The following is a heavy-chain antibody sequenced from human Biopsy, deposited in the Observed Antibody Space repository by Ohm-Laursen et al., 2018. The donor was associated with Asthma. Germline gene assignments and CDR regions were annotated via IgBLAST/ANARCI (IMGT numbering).Heavy chain of an antibody. D-gene: IGHD3-22*01. CDR3: ARQSGQDYGDSSGFDI. CDR2: ISSDGHNK. J-gene: IGHJ3*02. CDR1: GFVFSQSG. V-gene: IGHV3-30*03. Sequence: SLRLSCAASGFVFSQSGMHWVRQAPGKGLEWVALISSDGHNKYYEDSVKGRFTISRDNSRNRLYLQINRLAVEDSVVYFCARQSGQDYGDSSGFDIWGQGTKVAVSS.